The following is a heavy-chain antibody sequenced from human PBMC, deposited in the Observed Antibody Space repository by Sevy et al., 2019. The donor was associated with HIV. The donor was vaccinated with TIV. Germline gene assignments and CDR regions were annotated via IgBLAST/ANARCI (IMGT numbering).Heavy chain of an antibody. CDR2: INHSGRT. D-gene: IGHD2-8*01. V-gene: IGHV4-34*01. J-gene: IGHJ5*01. Sequence: SETLSLTCAVYGGSFSGYYWSWIRQSPGKGLEWIGEINHSGRTSYNPSLKSRVTISVDTSKNQFSLKMTSVTAADTALYYCARRRHADCTIGSCSIDSWGRGTLVTVSS. CDR1: GGSFSGYY. CDR3: ARRRHADCTIGSCSIDS.